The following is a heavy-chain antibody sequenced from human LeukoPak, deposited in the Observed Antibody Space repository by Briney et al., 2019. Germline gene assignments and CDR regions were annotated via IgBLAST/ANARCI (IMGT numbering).Heavy chain of an antibody. D-gene: IGHD5-18*01. Sequence: GGSLRLSCAASGFTVSSKYMSWVRQAPGKGLEWVSVIYSDGSTHYADFVKGRFTISRDNSKNTLYLQMNSLRAEDTAVYYCARGTTSEVTAGDYWGQGTLVTVSS. CDR3: ARGTTSEVTAGDY. J-gene: IGHJ4*02. V-gene: IGHV3-53*01. CDR1: GFTVSSKY. CDR2: IYSDGST.